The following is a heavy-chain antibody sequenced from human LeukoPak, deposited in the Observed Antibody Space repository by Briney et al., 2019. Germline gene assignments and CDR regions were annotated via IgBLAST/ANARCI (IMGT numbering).Heavy chain of an antibody. Sequence: GGSLRLSCAASGFTFSSYAMSWARQAPGKGLEWVSAISGSGGSTYYADSVKGRFTISRDNSKNTLYLQMNSLRAEDTAVYYCAKPGQAGIAAAGTRGENWFDPWGQGTLVTVSS. CDR3: AKPGQAGIAAAGTRGENWFDP. V-gene: IGHV3-23*01. CDR2: ISGSGGST. CDR1: GFTFSSYA. D-gene: IGHD6-13*01. J-gene: IGHJ5*02.